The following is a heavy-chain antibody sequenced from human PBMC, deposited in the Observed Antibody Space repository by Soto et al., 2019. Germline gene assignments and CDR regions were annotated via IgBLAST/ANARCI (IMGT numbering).Heavy chain of an antibody. Sequence: QVQLESSGPGLVKPSQTLSLTCTVSGGSISSVGYFWTWIRQHPANGLEWIGHISYSGSTYFIPSLRSRLSMSVDTSKNQFSLNLTSVTVAATALYYCARLNSGWHQTFDSWGQGTRVTVSS. V-gene: IGHV4-31*03. CDR1: GGSISSVGYF. D-gene: IGHD6-25*01. J-gene: IGHJ4*02. CDR3: ARLNSGWHQTFDS. CDR2: ISYSGST.